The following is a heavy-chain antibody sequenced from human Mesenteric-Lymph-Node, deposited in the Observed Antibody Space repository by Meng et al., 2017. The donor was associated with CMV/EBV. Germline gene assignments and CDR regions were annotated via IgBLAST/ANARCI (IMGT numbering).Heavy chain of an antibody. CDR3: ARAGPYSSSRHWDY. Sequence: GGSLRLSCAASGFTFSSYWMSWARQAPGKGLEWVAKIKQDGSEKYYVDSVKGRFTISRDNAKISLYLQMNSLRAEDTAVYYCARAGPYSSSRHWDYWGQGTLVTVSS. CDR2: IKQDGSEK. CDR1: GFTFSSYW. D-gene: IGHD6-13*01. V-gene: IGHV3-7*01. J-gene: IGHJ4*02.